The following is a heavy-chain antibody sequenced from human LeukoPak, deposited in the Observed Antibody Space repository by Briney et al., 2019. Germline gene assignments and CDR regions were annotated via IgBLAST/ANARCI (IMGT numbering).Heavy chain of an antibody. CDR3: ARHSGSYRWFDY. J-gene: IGHJ4*02. CDR2: IYYSGST. CDR1: GGSISSSSYY. V-gene: IGHV4-39*01. Sequence: PSETLSLTCTVSGGSISSSSYYWGWIRQPPGKGLEWIGSIYYSGSTYYNLSLKSRVTISVDTSKNQFSLKLSSVTAADTAVYYCARHSGSYRWFDYWGQGTLVTVSS. D-gene: IGHD1-26*01.